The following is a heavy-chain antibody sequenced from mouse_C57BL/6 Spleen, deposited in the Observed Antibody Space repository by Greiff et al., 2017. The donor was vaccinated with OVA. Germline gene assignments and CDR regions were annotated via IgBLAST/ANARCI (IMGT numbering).Heavy chain of an antibody. CDR2: IGPGSGSS. Sequence: VKVVESGAELVQPGASVTISCKASGYTFTDYYINWVKQRPGQGLEWIGKIGPGSGSSYYNEKFKGKATLTADKSSSTAYMQLGSLTSEDSAVYFCARSNDYDFDDWGKGTTLTVAT. D-gene: IGHD2-4*01. CDR1: GYTFTDYY. J-gene: IGHJ2*01. V-gene: IGHV1-77*01. CDR3: ARSNDYDFDD.